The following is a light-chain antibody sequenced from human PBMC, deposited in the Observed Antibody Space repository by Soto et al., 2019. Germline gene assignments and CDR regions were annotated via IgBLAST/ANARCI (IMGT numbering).Light chain of an antibody. V-gene: IGKV1-39*01. CDR1: QSISSISSY. J-gene: IGKJ1*01. CDR3: QQSYSTPLA. CDR2: AAS. Sequence: DIQMTQSPSSLSACVGDRVTITCRASQSISSISSYLNWYQQKPGKAPKLLIYAASSLQSGVPSRFSGSGSGTDFTLTISSLQPEDFATYYCQQSYSTPLAFGQGTKVEIK.